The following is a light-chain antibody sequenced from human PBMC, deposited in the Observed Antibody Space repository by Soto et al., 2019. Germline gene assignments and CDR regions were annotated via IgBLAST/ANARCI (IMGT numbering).Light chain of an antibody. CDR2: DVS. CDR1: SSDVGGYNY. Sequence: QSALTQPASVSGSPGQSITISCTGTSSDVGGYNYVSWYQQHPGKAPKLMIYDVSNRPSGVSNRFSGSKSGNTASLTISGLQAEDEADYYSFSYTSSSTLYVVFAGGTKLTVL. J-gene: IGLJ2*01. V-gene: IGLV2-14*01. CDR3: FSYTSSSTLYVV.